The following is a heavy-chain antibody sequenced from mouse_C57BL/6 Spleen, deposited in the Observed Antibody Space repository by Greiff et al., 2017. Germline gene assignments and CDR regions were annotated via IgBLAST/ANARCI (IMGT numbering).Heavy chain of an antibody. D-gene: IGHD3-1*01. CDR3: ARGTAQATSAWFAY. CDR2: IYPCDGGT. J-gene: IGHJ3*01. V-gene: IGHV1-53*01. Sequence: QVQLQQPGTELVKPGASVKLSCKASGYTFTSYWMHWVKQRPGQGLEWIGNIYPCDGGTNYNEKFTSKATLTVDTSSSTASMQLSSLTSENSAVYYCARGTAQATSAWFAYWGQGTLVTVAA. CDR1: GYTFTSYW.